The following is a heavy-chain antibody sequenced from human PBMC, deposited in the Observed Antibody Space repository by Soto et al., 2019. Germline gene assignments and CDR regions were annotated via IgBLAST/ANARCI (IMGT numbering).Heavy chain of an antibody. CDR1: GYTFTGYY. D-gene: IGHD6-19*01. CDR3: ARANGYSSGCLDY. CDR2: INPNSGGT. Sequence: GASVKVFCKASGYTFTGYYMHWVRQAPGQGLEWMGWINPNSGGTNYAQKFQGWVTMTRDTSISTAYMELSRLRSDDTAVYYCARANGYSSGCLDYWGQGTLVTVSS. V-gene: IGHV1-2*04. J-gene: IGHJ4*02.